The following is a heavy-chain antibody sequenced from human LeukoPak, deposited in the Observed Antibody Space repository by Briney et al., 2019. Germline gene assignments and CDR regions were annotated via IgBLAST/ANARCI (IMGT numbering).Heavy chain of an antibody. CDR1: GGSISSSNW. J-gene: IGHJ6*02. D-gene: IGHD3-10*02. CDR2: IYHSGST. CDR3: ARCSTYYSYGMDV. V-gene: IGHV4-4*02. Sequence: PSETLSLTCAVSGGSISSSNWWSWVRQPPGKGLEWIGEIYHSGSTNYNPSLKSRVTISVDKSKNQFSLKLSSVTAADTAVYYCARCSTYYSYGMDVWGQGTTVTVSS.